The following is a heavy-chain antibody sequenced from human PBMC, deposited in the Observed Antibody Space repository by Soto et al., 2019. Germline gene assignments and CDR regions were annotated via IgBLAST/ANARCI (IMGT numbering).Heavy chain of an antibody. Sequence: QVQLQESGPGLVKPSQTLSLTCTVSGGSISSGGYYWSWIRQHPGKGLEWIGYIYYSGSTYYNPSLKSRVTISVDTSKNQFSLKLSSVTAADTAVYYCARDPDGYGDSRGRDAFDIWGQGTMVTVSS. V-gene: IGHV4-31*03. D-gene: IGHD4-17*01. J-gene: IGHJ3*02. CDR1: GGSISSGGYY. CDR2: IYYSGST. CDR3: ARDPDGYGDSRGRDAFDI.